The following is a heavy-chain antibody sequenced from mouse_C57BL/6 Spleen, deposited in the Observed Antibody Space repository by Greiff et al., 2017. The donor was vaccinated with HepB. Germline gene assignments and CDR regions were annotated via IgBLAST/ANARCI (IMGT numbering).Heavy chain of an antibody. Sequence: EVQGVESGEGLVKPGGSLKLSCAASGFTFSSYAMSWVRQTPEKRLEWVAYISSGGDYIYYADTVKGRFTISRDNARNTLYLQMSSLKSEDTAMYYCTRAGSPSAWFAYWGQGTLVTVSA. CDR2: ISSGGDYI. J-gene: IGHJ3*01. CDR1: GFTFSSYA. D-gene: IGHD1-1*01. CDR3: TRAGSPSAWFAY. V-gene: IGHV5-9-1*02.